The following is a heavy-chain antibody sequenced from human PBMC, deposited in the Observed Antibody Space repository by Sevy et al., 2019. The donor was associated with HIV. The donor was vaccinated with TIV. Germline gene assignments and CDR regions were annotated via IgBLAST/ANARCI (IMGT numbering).Heavy chain of an antibody. J-gene: IGHJ6*02. CDR3: AKNRPPGGSYFSRHGMDV. V-gene: IGHV3-30*18. CDR1: GFTFSTYD. Sequence: GGSLRLSCTASGFTFSTYDIHWVRQAPGKGLEWVAIISYDGNYRYYSDSVRGRFSMCRDNSKNTAYLQMSGLSVEDTAVYYCAKNRPPGGSYFSRHGMDVWGRGTTVTVSS. D-gene: IGHD1-26*01. CDR2: ISYDGNYR.